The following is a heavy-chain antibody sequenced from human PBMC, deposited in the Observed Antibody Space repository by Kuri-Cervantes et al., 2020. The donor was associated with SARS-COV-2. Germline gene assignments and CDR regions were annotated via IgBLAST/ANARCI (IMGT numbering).Heavy chain of an antibody. Sequence: GESLKISCAASGFTVSSNYMSWVRQAPGKGLEWVSIIYGGGSTYYADSVKGRFTISRDNSKNTLYLQMNSLRAEDTAVYYCARRYEARYSSSWYLDYWGQGTLVTVSS. CDR1: GFTVSSNY. CDR2: IYGGGST. D-gene: IGHD6-13*01. J-gene: IGHJ4*02. CDR3: ARRYEARYSSSWYLDY. V-gene: IGHV3-53*01.